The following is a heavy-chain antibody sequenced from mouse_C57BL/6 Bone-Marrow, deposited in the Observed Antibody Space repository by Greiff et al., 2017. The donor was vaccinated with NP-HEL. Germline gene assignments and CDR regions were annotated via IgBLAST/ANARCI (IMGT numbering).Heavy chain of an antibody. V-gene: IGHV5-4*01. CDR2: ISDGGSYT. D-gene: IGHD2-3*01. Sequence: EVHLVESGGGLVKPGGSLKLSCAASGFTFSSYAMSWVRQTPEKRLEWVATISDGGSYTYYPDNVKGRFTISRDNAKNNLYLQMSHLKSEDTAMYYCAREGWLLSSIDYWGQGTTLTVSS. CDR3: AREGWLLSSIDY. CDR1: GFTFSSYA. J-gene: IGHJ2*01.